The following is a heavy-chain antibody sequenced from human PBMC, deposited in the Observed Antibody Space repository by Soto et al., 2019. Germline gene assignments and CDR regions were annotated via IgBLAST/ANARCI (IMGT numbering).Heavy chain of an antibody. D-gene: IGHD4-17*01. CDR1: GGSISSYY. CDR2: IYYSGST. CDR3: ARHAGVTTITPEYYFDY. J-gene: IGHJ4*02. Sequence: SETLSLTCTVSGGSISSYYWSWIRQPPGKGLEWIGYIYYSGSTNYNPSLKSRVTISVDTSKNQFSLKLSSVTAADTAVYYCARHAGVTTITPEYYFDYWGQGTLVTV. V-gene: IGHV4-59*08.